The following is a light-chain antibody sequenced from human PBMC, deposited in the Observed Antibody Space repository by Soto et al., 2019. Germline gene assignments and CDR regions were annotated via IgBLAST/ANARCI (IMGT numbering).Light chain of an antibody. CDR3: QEYNSYSWT. CDR2: DAS. V-gene: IGKV1-5*01. CDR1: PSISSW. J-gene: IGKJ1*01. Sequence: DIQMTQSPSPLSASVGDRVTITCRASPSISSWLAWYQQKPGKAPKLLIYDASSLESGVPSRFSGSGSGTEFTLTISSLQPDDFATYYCQEYNSYSWTFGQGTKVEIK.